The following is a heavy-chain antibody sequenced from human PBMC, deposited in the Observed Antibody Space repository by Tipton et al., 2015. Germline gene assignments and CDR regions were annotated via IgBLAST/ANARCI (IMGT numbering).Heavy chain of an antibody. CDR2: VFPGDSDA. CDR1: GYTFTTHW. D-gene: IGHD3-9*01. J-gene: IGHJ4*02. V-gene: IGHV5-51*01. Sequence: QLVQSGAEMKKPGESLKISCRASGYTFTTHWIGWVRLMPGKGPEWVGIVFPGDSDARYSPSFQGQVTISADKAISTADLQWSSLKAANPAFYYCARQLPYFEWSKVYYFDYWGQGSPGTFSP. CDR3: ARQLPYFEWSKVYYFDY.